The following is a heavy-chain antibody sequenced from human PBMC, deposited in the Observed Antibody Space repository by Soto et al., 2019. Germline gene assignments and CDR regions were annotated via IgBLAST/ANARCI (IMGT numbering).Heavy chain of an antibody. Sequence: QITLKESGPTLVKPTQTLTLTCTFSGFSLSTSGVGVGWIRQPPGKALEWLALIYWDDDKRYSPSLKSRLTITKDTSKNQVVLTMTNMYPVDTATYYCAHSLYDYVWGTNWFDPWGQRTLVRVSS. V-gene: IGHV2-5*02. J-gene: IGHJ5*02. CDR1: GFSLSTSGVG. CDR3: AHSLYDYVWGTNWFDP. CDR2: IYWDDDK. D-gene: IGHD3-16*01.